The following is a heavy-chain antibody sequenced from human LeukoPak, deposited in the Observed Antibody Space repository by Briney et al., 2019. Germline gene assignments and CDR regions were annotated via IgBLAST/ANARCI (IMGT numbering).Heavy chain of an antibody. D-gene: IGHD2-15*01. CDR1: GGSISSSSYY. CDR3: ARALPGSGGSCDPFDP. V-gene: IGHV4-39*07. J-gene: IGHJ5*02. Sequence: PSETLSLTCTVSGGSISSSSYYWGWIRQPPGKGLEWIGSIYYSGSTYYNPSLKSRVTISVDTSKNQFSLKLSSVTAADTAVYYCARALPGSGGSCDPFDPWGQGTLVTVSS. CDR2: IYYSGST.